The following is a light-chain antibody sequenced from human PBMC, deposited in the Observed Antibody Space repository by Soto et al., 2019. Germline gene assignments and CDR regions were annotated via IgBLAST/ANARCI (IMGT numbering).Light chain of an antibody. Sequence: DIQMTQSPSSLSASVGDRVTITCRASQGISNYLAWYQQKPGKVPKRLINAASNLQTGVPSRFSGSGSETEFTLTISSLQPEDIATYYCLQYNTYPWTFGQGTKVDI. CDR3: LQYNTYPWT. V-gene: IGKV1-17*01. CDR2: AAS. CDR1: QGISNY. J-gene: IGKJ1*01.